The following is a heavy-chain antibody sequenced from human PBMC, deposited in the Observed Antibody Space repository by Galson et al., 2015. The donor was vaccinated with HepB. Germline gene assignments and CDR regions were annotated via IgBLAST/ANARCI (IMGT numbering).Heavy chain of an antibody. Sequence: SLRLSCAASGFTLSSYAMHWVRQAPGKGLEWVAVISYDGSNKYYADSVKGRFTISRDNSKNTLYLQMYSLRAEDTAVYYCARVLYIRAGGGGGSFLGYWGQGTRVTGSS. J-gene: IGHJ4*02. CDR2: ISYDGSNK. D-gene: IGHD1-26*01. V-gene: IGHV3-30*04. CDR3: ARVLYIRAGGGGGSFLGY. CDR1: GFTLSSYA.